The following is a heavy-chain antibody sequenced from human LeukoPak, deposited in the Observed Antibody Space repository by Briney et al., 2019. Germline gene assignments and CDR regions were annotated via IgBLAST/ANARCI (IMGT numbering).Heavy chain of an antibody. V-gene: IGHV4-59*01. Sequence: SETLSLTCTVSGGSISSYYWSWIRQPPGKGLEWIGYIYYSGSTNYNPSLKSRVTISVDTSKNQFSLKLSSVTAADTAVYYCARSDARNCFDPWGQGTLVTVPS. D-gene: IGHD5-24*01. CDR1: GGSISSYY. CDR3: ARSDARNCFDP. J-gene: IGHJ5*02. CDR2: IYYSGST.